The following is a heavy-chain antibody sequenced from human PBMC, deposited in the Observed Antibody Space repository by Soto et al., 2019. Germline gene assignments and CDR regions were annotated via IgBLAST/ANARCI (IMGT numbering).Heavy chain of an antibody. CDR3: ARTQDIVLVPAAMGWFDH. J-gene: IGHJ5*02. CDR2: IIPIFGTA. Sequence: GASVKVSCKASGYTFTSYAMYWVRQAPGQGLEWMGWIIPIFGTANYAQKSQGRVTITADESTSTAYMELSSLRSEDTAVYYCARTQDIVLVPAAMGWFDHWGQGTLVTVSS. D-gene: IGHD2-2*01. CDR1: GYTFTSYA. V-gene: IGHV1-69*13.